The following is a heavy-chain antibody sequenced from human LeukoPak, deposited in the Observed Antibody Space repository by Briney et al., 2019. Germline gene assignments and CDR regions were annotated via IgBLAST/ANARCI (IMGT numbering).Heavy chain of an antibody. Sequence: SETLSLTCTVSGGSISSHYWSWIRQPPGKGLEWIGYIYYSGSTNYNPSLKSRVTISVDTSKNQFSLKVSSVTAADTAVYYCARDRNDFWSGILDYWGQGTLATVSS. V-gene: IGHV4-59*11. D-gene: IGHD3-3*01. CDR2: IYYSGST. CDR3: ARDRNDFWSGILDY. J-gene: IGHJ4*02. CDR1: GGSISSHY.